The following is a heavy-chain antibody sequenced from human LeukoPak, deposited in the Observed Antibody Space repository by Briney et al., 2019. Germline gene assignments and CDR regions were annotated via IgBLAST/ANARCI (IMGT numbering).Heavy chain of an antibody. D-gene: IGHD6-19*01. V-gene: IGHV3-13*01. J-gene: IGHJ4*02. CDR3: ARYPQWLSSFDY. Sequence: GGSLRLSCAASGFTFSSYDMHWVRQATGKGLEWVSAIGTAGDTYYPGSVKGRFTISRENAKNSLYLQMNSLRAGDTAVYYCARYPQWLSSFDYWGQGTLVTVSS. CDR1: GFTFSSYD. CDR2: IGTAGDT.